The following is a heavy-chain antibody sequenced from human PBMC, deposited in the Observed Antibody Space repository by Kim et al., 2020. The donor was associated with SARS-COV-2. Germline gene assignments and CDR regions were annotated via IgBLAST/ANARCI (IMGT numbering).Heavy chain of an antibody. CDR3: ARDSGRIVDY. V-gene: IGHV3-74*01. CDR2: INTDGSST. D-gene: IGHD3-10*01. J-gene: IGHJ4*02. Sequence: GGSLRLSCAASGFSFSSYWMHWVRQAPGKGLVWVSLINTDGSSTGYAASVKGRFTISKDNAKNTVYLQMSSLRADDTAVYYCARDSGRIVDYWGQGTPVTVSS. CDR1: GFSFSSYW.